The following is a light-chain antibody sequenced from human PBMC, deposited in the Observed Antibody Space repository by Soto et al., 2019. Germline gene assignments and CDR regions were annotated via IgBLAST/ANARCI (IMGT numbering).Light chain of an antibody. V-gene: IGKV1-12*01. CDR2: GAF. CDR1: QGISQW. CDR3: QQVTTFPRT. J-gene: IGKJ1*01. Sequence: DIQMTQYPSSVAAAVGDRVTITCRASQGISQWLAWYQHKPGTAPKLLIFGAFSSQRGVPSRFAGSGSVTDFTLTIKSLQPEDVATDYCQQVTTFPRTFDQGTKVEIK.